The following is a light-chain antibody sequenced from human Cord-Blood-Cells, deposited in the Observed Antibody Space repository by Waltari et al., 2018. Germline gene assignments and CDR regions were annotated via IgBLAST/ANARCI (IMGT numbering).Light chain of an antibody. V-gene: IGLV2-23*01. CDR2: EGS. Sequence: QSALTQPASVSGSPGQSITISCTGTSHDVGSYNLVSWYQQHPGKAPKLMIYEGSKRPSGVSNRFSGSKSGNTASLTISGLQAEDEADYYCCSYAGSSTDVVFGGGTKLTVL. J-gene: IGLJ2*01. CDR1: SHDVGSYNL. CDR3: CSYAGSSTDVV.